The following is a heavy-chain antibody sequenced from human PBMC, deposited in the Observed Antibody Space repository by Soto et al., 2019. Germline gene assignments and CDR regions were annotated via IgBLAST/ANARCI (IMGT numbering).Heavy chain of an antibody. V-gene: IGHV1-18*04. Sequence: QVQLVQSGGEVKKPGASVKVSCKASGYSFTGYGINWVRQAPGQGLEWLGRITTYNGDTNYAQNFQGRLTMTTDTSTCTTYMELMSLRSDDTAVYYCARGRGYSLIPVVDDAVDVWGQGTLVTVSS. D-gene: IGHD5-12*01. CDR2: ITTYNGDT. J-gene: IGHJ3*01. CDR3: ARGRGYSLIPVVDDAVDV. CDR1: GYSFTGYG.